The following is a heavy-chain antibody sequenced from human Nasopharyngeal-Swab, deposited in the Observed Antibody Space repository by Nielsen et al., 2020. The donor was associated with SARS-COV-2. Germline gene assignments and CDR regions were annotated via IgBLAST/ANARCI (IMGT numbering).Heavy chain of an antibody. V-gene: IGHV1-8*01. CDR1: GYTFTSYD. CDR3: ARGVPYYDFWSGYYMGDYYYGMDV. CDR2: MNPNSGNT. D-gene: IGHD3-3*01. J-gene: IGHJ6*02. Sequence: ASVKVSCKASGYTFTSYDINWVRQATGQGLEGMGWMNPNSGNTGYAQKFQGRVTMTRNTSISTAYMELSSLRSEDTAVYYCARGVPYYDFWSGYYMGDYYYGMDVWGQWTTVTVSS.